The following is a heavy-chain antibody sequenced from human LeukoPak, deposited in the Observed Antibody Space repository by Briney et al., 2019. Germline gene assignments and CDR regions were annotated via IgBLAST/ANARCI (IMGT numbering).Heavy chain of an antibody. D-gene: IGHD1-26*01. Sequence: PGGSLRLSCAASGFTFSNYGMHWVRQAPGKGLEWVAFIRYDGNTKYYVDSVKGRFTISRDNSKNTLYLQMNSLRAEDTAVYYCARRIPMWELFDYWGQGTLVTVSS. CDR1: GFTFSNYG. CDR2: IRYDGNTK. CDR3: ARRIPMWELFDY. J-gene: IGHJ4*02. V-gene: IGHV3-30*02.